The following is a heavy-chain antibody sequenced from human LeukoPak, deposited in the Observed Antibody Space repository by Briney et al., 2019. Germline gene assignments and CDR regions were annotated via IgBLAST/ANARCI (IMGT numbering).Heavy chain of an antibody. CDR2: VSDDGSKT. CDR1: GFAFTGYG. J-gene: IGHJ6*02. D-gene: IGHD6-19*01. CDR3: AKPPIAEVGTWRMGDYHYYYGLDV. V-gene: IGHV3-30*18. Sequence: GGSLRLSCAASGFAFTGYGMHWVRQAPGKGLEWVAVVSDDGSKTYYGDFVKGRCTISRDNSKNTLYLRMSSLRVEDTAVYYCAKPPIAEVGTWRMGDYHYYYGLDVWGQGTTVTVSS.